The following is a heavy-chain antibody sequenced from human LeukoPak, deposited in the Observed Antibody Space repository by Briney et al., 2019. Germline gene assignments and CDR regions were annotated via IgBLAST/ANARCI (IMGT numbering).Heavy chain of an antibody. CDR2: TYPGDSDT. J-gene: IGHJ3*02. D-gene: IGHD5-24*01. CDR3: ARIGTRRDGYNFAGAFDI. Sequence: GESLKISCKGSGYSFTSYWIGWVRQMPGKGLEWMGITYPGDSDTRYSPSFQGQVTISADKSISTAYLQWSSLKASDTAMYYCARIGTRRDGYNFAGAFDIWGQGTMVTVSS. V-gene: IGHV5-51*01. CDR1: GYSFTSYW.